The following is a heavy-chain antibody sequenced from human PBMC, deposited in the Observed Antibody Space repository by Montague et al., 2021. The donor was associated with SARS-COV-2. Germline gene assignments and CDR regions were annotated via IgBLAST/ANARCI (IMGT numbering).Heavy chain of an antibody. CDR3: ARGARQGYGFRLGSFDS. Sequence: SETLSLTCTVSGGSINYYYWHWLRQSAGKGLEWIGRIYSSGNTNYDPSLKSRVTMSVGTSKNQFSLKLSSVTAADTAVYYCARGARQGYGFRLGSFDSWGQGTLVTVSS. CDR2: IYSSGNT. CDR1: GGSINYYY. V-gene: IGHV4-4*07. J-gene: IGHJ4*02. D-gene: IGHD3-10*01.